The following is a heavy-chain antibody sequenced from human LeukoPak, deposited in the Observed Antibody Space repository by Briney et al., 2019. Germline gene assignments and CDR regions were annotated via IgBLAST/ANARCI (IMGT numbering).Heavy chain of an antibody. J-gene: IGHJ4*02. D-gene: IGHD4-17*01. CDR2: FYYRGST. CDR3: ARDYGDHAFDC. V-gene: IGHV4-59*05. CDR1: GGSVSSYY. Sequence: PSETLSLTCSVSGGSVSSYYWSWIRQPPGKGLEWIGSFYYRGSTYYNPSLKSRVTISVDTSKNQFSLKLSSVTAADTAVCFCARDYGDHAFDCWGQGTLVTVSS.